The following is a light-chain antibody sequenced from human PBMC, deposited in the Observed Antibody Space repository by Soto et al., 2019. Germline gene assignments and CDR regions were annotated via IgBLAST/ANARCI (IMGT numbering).Light chain of an antibody. J-gene: IGKJ4*01. Sequence: ENVLTQSPGTLALSPGERASLSCRASQSLSSSYLAWYQQKPRQAPRLLIYGASSRATGIPDGCSGSGSGTDFSLTISRLEPEDFAVYYCQQFATSPLTFGGGTKVDI. V-gene: IGKV3-20*01. CDR1: QSLSSSY. CDR2: GAS. CDR3: QQFATSPLT.